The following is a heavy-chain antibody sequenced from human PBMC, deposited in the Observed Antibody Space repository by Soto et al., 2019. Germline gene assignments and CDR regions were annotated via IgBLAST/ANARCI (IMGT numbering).Heavy chain of an antibody. D-gene: IGHD6-13*01. CDR3: ARENGSSSWPETFDY. CDR2: INPSGGST. J-gene: IGHJ4*02. CDR1: GYTFTSYY. Sequence: ASVKVSCKASGYTFTSYYMHLVRQAPGQGLEWMGIINPSGGSTSYAQKFHGRVTMTRDTSTSTVYMELSSLSSEDTAVYYCARENGSSSWPETFDYWGQGTLVTVSS. V-gene: IGHV1-46*01.